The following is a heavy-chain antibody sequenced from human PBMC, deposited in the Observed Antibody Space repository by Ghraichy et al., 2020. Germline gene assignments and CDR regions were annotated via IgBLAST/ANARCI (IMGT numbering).Heavy chain of an antibody. D-gene: IGHD6-6*01. Sequence: ASVKVSCKASGYTFNSYYMHWVRQAPGQGLEWMGIINPSGGSTSYAQKFQGRVTMTRDTSTSTVYMELSSLRSEDTAVYYCARDLAESWQLNDGYYYYGMDVWGQGTTVTVSS. CDR1: GYTFNSYY. CDR2: INPSGGST. CDR3: ARDLAESWQLNDGYYYYGMDV. V-gene: IGHV1-46*02. J-gene: IGHJ6*02.